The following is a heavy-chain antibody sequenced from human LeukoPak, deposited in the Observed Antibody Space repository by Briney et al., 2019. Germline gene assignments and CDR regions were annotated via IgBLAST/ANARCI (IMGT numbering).Heavy chain of an antibody. J-gene: IGHJ4*02. CDR1: GGSFSGYY. CDR3: AREAGAYGDYVGLCYFDY. Sequence: SETLSLTCAVYGGSFSGYYWSWIRQPPGKGLEWIGEINHSGSTNYNPSLKSRVTISVDTSKNQFSLKLSSVTAADTAVYYCAREAGAYGDYVGLCYFDYWGQGTLVTVSS. D-gene: IGHD4-17*01. CDR2: INHSGST. V-gene: IGHV4-34*01.